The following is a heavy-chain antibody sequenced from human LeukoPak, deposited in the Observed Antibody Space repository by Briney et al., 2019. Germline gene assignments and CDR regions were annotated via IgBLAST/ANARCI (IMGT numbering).Heavy chain of an antibody. V-gene: IGHV3-23*01. CDR2: ISGNGGDT. CDR1: GFPFRSYT. CDR3: AKGVYDTSGGAFDI. D-gene: IGHD5/OR15-5a*01. J-gene: IGHJ3*02. Sequence: AGGSLRLSCAASGFPFRSYTMSWVRQAPGKGLEWVASISGNGGDTYYADSARGRFTISRDNSKSTLHLHMNSLRADDTAVYYCAKGVYDTSGGAFDIWGQGTMVTVSS.